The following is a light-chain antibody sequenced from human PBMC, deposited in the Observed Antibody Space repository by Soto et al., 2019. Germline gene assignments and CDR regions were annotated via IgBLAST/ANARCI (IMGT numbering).Light chain of an antibody. CDR1: QSFSSN. CDR2: GAS. V-gene: IGKV3-20*01. Sequence: EIVMTQSPATLSVSPGERATLSCRASQSFSSNLAWYQQKPGQAPRLLIFGASSRATGIPDRFSGSGSGTDFTLTITRLAREDFAVYYCQQYGNSPKTFGQGTKVDIK. J-gene: IGKJ1*01. CDR3: QQYGNSPKT.